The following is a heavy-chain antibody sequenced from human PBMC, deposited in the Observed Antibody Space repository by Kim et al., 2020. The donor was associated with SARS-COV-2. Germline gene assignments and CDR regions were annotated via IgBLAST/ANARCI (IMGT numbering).Heavy chain of an antibody. V-gene: IGHV3-23*03. Sequence: GGSLRLSCAASGFTFSSYAMSWVRQAPGKGLEWVSVIYSGGSSTYYADSVKGRFTISRDNSKNTLYLQMNSLRAEDTAVYYCARGYCSSTSCYALIFDYWGQGTLVTVSS. CDR1: GFTFSSYA. CDR3: ARGYCSSTSCYALIFDY. CDR2: IYSGGSST. D-gene: IGHD2-2*01. J-gene: IGHJ4*02.